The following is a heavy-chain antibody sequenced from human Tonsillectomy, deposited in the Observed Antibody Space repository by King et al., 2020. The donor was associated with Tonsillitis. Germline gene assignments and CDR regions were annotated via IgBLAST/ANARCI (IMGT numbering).Heavy chain of an antibody. CDR2: IYWDDDK. D-gene: IGHD3-9*01. Sequence: ITLQESGPTLVKPTQTLTLTCTFSGFSLSTSEVGVGWIRQPPGKALEWLALIYWDDDKRYSPSLKSRLTITKDTSKNQVVHTMTNMDPVDTATYYCALLTPAESFLHWGQSTLVTVSS. J-gene: IGHJ1*01. CDR3: ALLTPAESFLH. V-gene: IGHV2-5*02. CDR1: GFSLSTSEVG.